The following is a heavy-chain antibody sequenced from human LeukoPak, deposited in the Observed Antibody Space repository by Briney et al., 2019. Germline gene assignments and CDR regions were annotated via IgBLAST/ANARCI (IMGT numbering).Heavy chain of an antibody. Sequence: SETLSLTCAVSGYSISSGYYWGWIRQPPGKGLEWIGSIYHSGSTYYNPSLKSRVTISVDTSKNQFSLKLSSVTAADTAVYYCARDPVGDTDLWGQGTLVTVSP. V-gene: IGHV4-38-2*02. CDR1: GYSISSGYY. CDR3: ARDPVGDTDL. D-gene: IGHD2-21*02. CDR2: IYHSGST. J-gene: IGHJ5*02.